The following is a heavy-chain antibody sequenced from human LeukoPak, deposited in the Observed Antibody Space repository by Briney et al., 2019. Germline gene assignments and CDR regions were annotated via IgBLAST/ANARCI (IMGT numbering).Heavy chain of an antibody. V-gene: IGHV1-2*02. D-gene: IGHD4-17*01. CDR3: AKVQGAYGDSGGHYYYYMDV. CDR1: GYTFTGYY. J-gene: IGHJ6*03. Sequence: ASVKVSCKASGYTFTGYYMHWVRQAPGQGLEWMGWINPNSGGTNYAQKFQGRVTMTTDTTTSTAYMDLRSLRSDDTAVYYCAKVQGAYGDSGGHYYYYMDVWGKGTTVTVSS. CDR2: INPNSGGT.